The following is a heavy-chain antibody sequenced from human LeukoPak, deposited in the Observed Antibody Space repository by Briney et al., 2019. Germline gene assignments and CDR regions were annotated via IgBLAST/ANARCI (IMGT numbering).Heavy chain of an antibody. CDR2: VNTNTGNP. CDR3: ASCNDSSGYFAY. CDR1: GYTFTDYG. D-gene: IGHD3-22*01. Sequence: ASVKVSCKPSGYTFTDYGINWVRQAPGQGLEYMGWVNTNTGNPTYAQGFTGRFVFSSDSSVSTAYLQITSLKADDSAIYFCASCNDSSGYFAYWGQGTLVTVSS. J-gene: IGHJ4*02. V-gene: IGHV7-4-1*02.